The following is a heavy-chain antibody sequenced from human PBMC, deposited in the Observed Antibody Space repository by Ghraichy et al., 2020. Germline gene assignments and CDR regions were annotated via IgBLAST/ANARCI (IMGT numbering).Heavy chain of an antibody. CDR1: GGTFSSYA. Sequence: SVKVSCKASGGTFSSYAISWVRQAPGQGLEWMGGIIPIFGTANYAQKFQGRVTITADESTSTAYMELSSLRSEDTAVYYCARDYGDYGDYEDYWGQGTLVTVSS. CDR3: ARDYGDYGDYEDY. D-gene: IGHD4-17*01. V-gene: IGHV1-69*13. J-gene: IGHJ4*02. CDR2: IIPIFGTA.